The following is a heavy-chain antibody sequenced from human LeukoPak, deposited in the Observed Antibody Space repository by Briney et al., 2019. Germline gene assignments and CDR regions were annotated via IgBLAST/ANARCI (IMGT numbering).Heavy chain of an antibody. D-gene: IGHD2-2*01. CDR1: NFTFGSYG. CDR3: AKVGVVVPAATDYYYYYYMDV. CDR2: ISYDGSDK. J-gene: IGHJ6*03. Sequence: GSLRLSCAASNFTFGSYGMNWVRPIPGKGLGWVAYISYDGSDKYYTDSVKGRFTISRDNAKNTLYLQMNSLRAEDTAVYYCAKVGVVVPAATDYYYYYYMDVWGKGTTVTVSS. V-gene: IGHV3-30*02.